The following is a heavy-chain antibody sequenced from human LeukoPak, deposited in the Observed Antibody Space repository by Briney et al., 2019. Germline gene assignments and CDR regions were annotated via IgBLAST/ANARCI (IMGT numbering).Heavy chain of an antibody. J-gene: IGHJ4*02. Sequence: GGSLRLSCAASGFAFSSYSMNWVRQAPGKGLEWVSSISSSSSYIYYADSVKGRFTISRDNAKNSLYLQMNSLRAEDTAVYYCARDLGGYSGYDYSDWGQGTLVTVSS. D-gene: IGHD5-12*01. CDR2: ISSSSSYI. CDR1: GFAFSSYS. V-gene: IGHV3-21*01. CDR3: ARDLGGYSGYDYSD.